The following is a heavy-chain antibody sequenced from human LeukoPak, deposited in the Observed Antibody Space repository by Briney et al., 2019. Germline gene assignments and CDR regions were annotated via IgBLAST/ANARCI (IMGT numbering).Heavy chain of an antibody. V-gene: IGHV3-64D*06. CDR3: VKPQVRGVIISSFDY. J-gene: IGHJ4*02. D-gene: IGHD3-10*01. Sequence: PGGSLRLSCSASGFTFSSYAMHWVRQVPGKGLEYVSAISSNGGSTYYADSVKGRFTISRDNSKNTLYLQMSSLRAEDTAVYYCVKPQVRGVIISSFDYWGQGTLVTVSS. CDR1: GFTFSSYA. CDR2: ISSNGGST.